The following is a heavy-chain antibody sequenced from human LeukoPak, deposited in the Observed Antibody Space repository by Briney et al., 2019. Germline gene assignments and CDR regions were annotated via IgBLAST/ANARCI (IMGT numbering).Heavy chain of an antibody. J-gene: IGHJ6*03. Sequence: PSETLSLTCTVSGGSISSGSYYWSWIRQPAGKGLEWIGRIYTSGSTNYNPSLKSRVTISVDTSKNQFSLKLSSVTAADTAVYYCARDVGGADMDVWGKGTTVTVSS. CDR3: ARDVGGADMDV. D-gene: IGHD3-10*01. CDR1: GGSISSGSYY. CDR2: IYTSGST. V-gene: IGHV4-61*02.